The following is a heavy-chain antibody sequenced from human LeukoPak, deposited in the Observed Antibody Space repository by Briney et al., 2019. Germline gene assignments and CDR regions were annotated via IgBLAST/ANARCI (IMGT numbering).Heavy chain of an antibody. V-gene: IGHV3-9*01. Sequence: GGSLRLSCAASGFTFNNYAMHWVRQAPGKGLEWVSGISWNSGSRGYADFVKGRFTISRDNAKSSLYLQMNSLRAEDTALYYCAKDLFHYYDAFDIWGQGTMVTVSS. CDR2: ISWNSGSR. CDR3: AKDLFHYYDAFDI. D-gene: IGHD2-21*01. J-gene: IGHJ3*02. CDR1: GFTFNNYA.